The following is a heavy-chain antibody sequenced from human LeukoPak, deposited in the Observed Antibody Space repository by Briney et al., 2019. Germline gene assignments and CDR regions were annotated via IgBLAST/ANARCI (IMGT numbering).Heavy chain of an antibody. Sequence: SQTLSLTCTVSGGSISSGSYYWSWIRQPAGKGLEWIGRIYTSGSTNYNPSLKSRVTISVDTSKNQFSLKLSSVTAADTAVYYCARDYGDYGVDYWGQGTLVTVSS. J-gene: IGHJ4*02. CDR1: GGSISSGSYY. CDR2: IYTSGST. D-gene: IGHD4-17*01. CDR3: ARDYGDYGVDY. V-gene: IGHV4-61*02.